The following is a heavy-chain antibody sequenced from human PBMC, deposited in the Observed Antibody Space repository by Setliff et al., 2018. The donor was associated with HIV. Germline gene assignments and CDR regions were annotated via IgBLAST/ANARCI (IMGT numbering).Heavy chain of an antibody. D-gene: IGHD4-17*01. CDR1: GGTFSSYA. Sequence: GASVKVSCKASGGTFSSYAISWVRQAPGQGLEWMGGIIPIFGTTNYAQKFQGRVTITADTSTDTAYMELSSLRSEDTAVYFCARGTTATDYYYYMDVWGKGTSVTVSS. CDR3: ARGTTATDYYYYMDV. CDR2: IIPIFGTT. J-gene: IGHJ6*03. V-gene: IGHV1-69*06.